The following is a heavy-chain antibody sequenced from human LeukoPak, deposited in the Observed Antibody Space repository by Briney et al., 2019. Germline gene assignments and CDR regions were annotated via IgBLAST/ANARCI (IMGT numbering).Heavy chain of an antibody. V-gene: IGHV1-2*02. D-gene: IGHD3-22*01. CDR2: INPNSGGT. J-gene: IGHJ4*02. CDR3: ARADTYYYDSSGYPLDY. Sequence: ASVKVSCKASGYTFTGYYMHWVRQARGQGLEWMGWINPNSGGTNYAQKFQGRVTMTRDTSISTAYMELSRLRSDDTAVYYCARADTYYYDSSGYPLDYWGQGTLVTVSS. CDR1: GYTFTGYY.